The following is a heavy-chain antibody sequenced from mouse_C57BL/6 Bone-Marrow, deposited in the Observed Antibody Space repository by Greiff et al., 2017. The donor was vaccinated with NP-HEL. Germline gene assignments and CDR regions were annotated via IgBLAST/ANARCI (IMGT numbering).Heavy chain of an antibody. CDR2: ISYDGGN. D-gene: IGHD1-1*01. J-gene: IGHJ1*03. CDR3: ARDPITTVVADDWYFDV. CDR1: GYSITSGYY. Sequence: EVQLVESGPGLVKPSQSLSLTCSVTGYSITSGYYWNWIRQFPGNKLEWMGYISYDGGNNYNPSLKNRISLTRDTSKNQFFLKLNSVTTEDTATYYCARDPITTVVADDWYFDVWGTGTTVTVSS. V-gene: IGHV3-6*01.